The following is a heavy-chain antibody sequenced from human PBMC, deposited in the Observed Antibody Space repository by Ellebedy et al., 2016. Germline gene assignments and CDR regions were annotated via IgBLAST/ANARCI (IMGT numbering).Heavy chain of an antibody. CDR2: IKQDGSQK. CDR1: GSTFSTFW. CDR3: AKGSGWLCDY. Sequence: GGSLRLSCAASGSTFSTFWMTWFRQAPGKGLEWVASIKQDGSQKEYVDSVKGRFTISRDNARNSLYLQMNSLRAEDTAMYYCAKGSGWLCDYWGQGILVTVSS. D-gene: IGHD2-21*01. J-gene: IGHJ4*02. V-gene: IGHV3-7*03.